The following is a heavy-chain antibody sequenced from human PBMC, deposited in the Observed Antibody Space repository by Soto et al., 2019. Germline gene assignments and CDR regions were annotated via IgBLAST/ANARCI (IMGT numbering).Heavy chain of an antibody. CDR1: GGSISSGGYY. Sequence: SETLSLTCTFSGGSISSGGYYLSWIRQHPGKGLEWIGYIHYSGSTNYNPSLKSRVTISVDTSKNQVSLKLSSVTAADTAMYFCARQVSSAWPPYYYDMDVWGQGTTVTVSS. CDR3: ARQVSSAWPPYYYDMDV. V-gene: IGHV4-61*08. J-gene: IGHJ6*02. D-gene: IGHD6-25*01. CDR2: IHYSGST.